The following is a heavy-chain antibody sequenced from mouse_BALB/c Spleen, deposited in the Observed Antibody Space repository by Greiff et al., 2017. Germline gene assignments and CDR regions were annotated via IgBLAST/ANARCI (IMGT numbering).Heavy chain of an antibody. CDR3: ARGDYYGNYVPFAY. Sequence: VQLQQSGAELVRPGALVKLSCKASGFNIKDYYMHWVKQRPEQGLEWIGRIDPANGNTKYDPKFQGKATITAYTSSNTAYLQLSSLTSEDTAVYYCARGDYYGNYVPFAYWGQGTLVTVSA. CDR1: GFNIKDYY. V-gene: IGHV14-1*02. D-gene: IGHD2-1*01. J-gene: IGHJ3*01. CDR2: IDPANGNT.